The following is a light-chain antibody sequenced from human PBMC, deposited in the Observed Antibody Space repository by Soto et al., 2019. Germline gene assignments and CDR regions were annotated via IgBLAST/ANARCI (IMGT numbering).Light chain of an antibody. J-gene: IGKJ1*01. CDR3: HHYET. Sequence: EIVLTQSPGTLSLSPGDRATLSCRASQSVSRSYLGWYQQKPGQAPRLLMYGASIRAAGVPDRFSGSGSGTEFTLTISRLEHEDFTVYCCHHYETFGQGTKVDIK. V-gene: IGKV3-20*01. CDR1: QSVSRSY. CDR2: GAS.